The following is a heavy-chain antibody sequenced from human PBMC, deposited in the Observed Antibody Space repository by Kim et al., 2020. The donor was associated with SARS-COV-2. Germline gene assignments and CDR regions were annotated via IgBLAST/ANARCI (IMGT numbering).Heavy chain of an antibody. CDR3: TKPRFGDLLGYNWFEP. CDR2: VRSGDDDADDDLAT. D-gene: IGHD3-10*01. V-gene: IGHV3-73*01. Sequence: GGSLRLSCAVSGFFFSSTSVHWVRQPSGRGLEWLGQVRSGDDDADDDLATDYAASLKGRISISREASKNMVYLHIKDVRAEDAAVYFCTKPRFGDLLGYNWFEPWGRGTLVTVSS. CDR1: GFFFSSTS. J-gene: IGHJ5*02.